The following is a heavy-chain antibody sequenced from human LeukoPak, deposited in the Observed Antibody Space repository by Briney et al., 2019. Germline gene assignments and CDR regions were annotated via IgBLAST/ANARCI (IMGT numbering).Heavy chain of an antibody. J-gene: IGHJ5*02. CDR1: GFTFSSYW. CDR3: ARQSYDSSGYFNWFDT. V-gene: IGHV3-74*01. D-gene: IGHD3-22*01. CDR2: INTDGSST. Sequence: SGGSLRLSCAASGFTFSSYWVHWVRQAPGKGLVWVSRINTDGSSTSYADSVKGRFTISRDNAKNTLYLQMNSLRAEDTAVYYCARQSYDSSGYFNWFDTWGQGTLVTVSS.